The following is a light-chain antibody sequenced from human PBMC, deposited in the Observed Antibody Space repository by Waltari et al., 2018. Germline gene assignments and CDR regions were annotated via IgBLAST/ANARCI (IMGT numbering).Light chain of an antibody. V-gene: IGKV3-20*01. J-gene: IGKJ1*01. CDR2: EAS. Sequence: EIVLTQSPGTRSLSPGERATLSCRASQNIGRYLVWYQQKPGQAPRLLIYEASRRATGIPDRFSGSGSGTDFSLTISRLEPEDFAVYYCQNHERLPATFGQGTKVEIK. CDR3: QNHERLPAT. CDR1: QNIGRY.